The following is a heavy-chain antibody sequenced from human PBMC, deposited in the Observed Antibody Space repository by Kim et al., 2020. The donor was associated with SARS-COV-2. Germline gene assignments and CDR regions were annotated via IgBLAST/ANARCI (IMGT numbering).Heavy chain of an antibody. Sequence: SETLSLTCTVSGGSISSSDYYWTWIRQSPGEGLEWIGSIHYTGSTYYNPSLKSRITMSVDTSKNHFSLDLSFVTAADTTVYYCARRGAVAGNAVYDYWGQGILDTVSS. CDR1: GGSISSSDYY. V-gene: IGHV4-39*01. CDR2: IHYTGST. CDR3: ARRGAVAGNAVYDY. D-gene: IGHD6-19*01. J-gene: IGHJ4*02.